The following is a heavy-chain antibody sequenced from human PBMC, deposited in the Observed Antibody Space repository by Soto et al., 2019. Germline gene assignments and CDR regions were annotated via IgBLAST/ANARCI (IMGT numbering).Heavy chain of an antibody. CDR3: AKVHSPRRGYSYGYVDDY. CDR1: GFTFSSYG. J-gene: IGHJ4*02. D-gene: IGHD5-18*01. Sequence: HPGGSLRLSCAASGFTFSSYGMHWVRQAPGKGLEWVAVISYDGSNKYYADSVKGRFTISRDNSKNTLYLQMNSLRAEDTAVYYCAKVHSPRRGYSYGYVDDYWGQGTLVTVSS. CDR2: ISYDGSNK. V-gene: IGHV3-30*18.